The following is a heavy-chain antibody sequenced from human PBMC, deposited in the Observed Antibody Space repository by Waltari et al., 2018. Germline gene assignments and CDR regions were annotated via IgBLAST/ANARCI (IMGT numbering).Heavy chain of an antibody. D-gene: IGHD3-22*01. CDR2: IKKDGSET. V-gene: IGHV3-7*01. CDR1: GFTFSDYW. Sequence: EAQLMESGGGLVQPGGSLRLTCEASGFTFSDYWMTWVRQAPGKALEWVADIKKDGSETNFVDSVAGRFSISRDNAKNSLFLHMYSLRVEETAIYYCARVDSSSRFRPSDLWGQGTVVTVSS. J-gene: IGHJ3*01. CDR3: ARVDSSSRFRPSDL.